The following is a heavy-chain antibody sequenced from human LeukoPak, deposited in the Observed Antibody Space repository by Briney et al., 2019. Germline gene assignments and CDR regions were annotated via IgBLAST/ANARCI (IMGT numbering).Heavy chain of an antibody. Sequence: GRSLRLSCAASGFTFSSYGMHWVRQAPGKGLEWVANIKQDGSEKYYVDSVKGRFTISRDNAKNSLYLQMNSLRAEDTAVYYCARDRDSSSWPHFGYWGQGTLVTVSS. J-gene: IGHJ4*02. V-gene: IGHV3-7*01. D-gene: IGHD6-13*01. CDR3: ARDRDSSSWPHFGY. CDR2: IKQDGSEK. CDR1: GFTFSSYG.